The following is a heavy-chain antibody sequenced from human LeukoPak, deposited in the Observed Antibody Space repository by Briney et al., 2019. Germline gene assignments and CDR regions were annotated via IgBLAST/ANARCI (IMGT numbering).Heavy chain of an antibody. J-gene: IGHJ4*02. CDR3: ARARAGIGGAPGAYFDY. CDR2: IYTSGST. Sequence: SETLSLTCTVSGGSISSYYWSWIRQPAGKGLEWIGRIYTSGSTNYNPSLKSRVTMSVDTSKKQFSLKLSSVTAADTAVYYCARARAGIGGAPGAYFDYGGQGTLVTVSS. CDR1: GGSISSYY. V-gene: IGHV4-4*07. D-gene: IGHD1-26*01.